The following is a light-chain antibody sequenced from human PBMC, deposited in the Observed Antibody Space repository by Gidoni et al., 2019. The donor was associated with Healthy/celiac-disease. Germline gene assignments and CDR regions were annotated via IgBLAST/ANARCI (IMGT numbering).Light chain of an antibody. CDR3: QQRSNWPLT. V-gene: IGKV3-11*01. J-gene: IGKJ4*01. CDR2: DAS. Sequence: DIVLTQSPATLSLSPGERATLCCRASQSVSSYLAWYQQKPGQAPRLLIYDASNRATGIPARFSGSGSGTDFTLTISSLEPEDFAVYYCQQRSNWPLTFGGGTKVEIK. CDR1: QSVSSY.